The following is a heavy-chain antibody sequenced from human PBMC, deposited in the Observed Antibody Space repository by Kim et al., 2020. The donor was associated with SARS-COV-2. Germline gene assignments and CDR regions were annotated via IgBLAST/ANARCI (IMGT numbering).Heavy chain of an antibody. V-gene: IGHV4-61*01. Sequence: SETLSLTCTVSGGSVSSGSYYWSWIRQPPGKGLEWIGYIYYSGSTNYNPSLKSRVTISVDTSKNQFSLKLSSVTAADTAVYYCARGGSGTGLDYWGQGTLVTVSS. CDR2: IYYSGST. CDR3: ARGGSGTGLDY. J-gene: IGHJ4*02. CDR1: GGSVSSGSYY. D-gene: IGHD3-10*01.